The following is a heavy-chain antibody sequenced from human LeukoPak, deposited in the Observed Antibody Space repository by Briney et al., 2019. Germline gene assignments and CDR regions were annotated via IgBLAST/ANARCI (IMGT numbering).Heavy chain of an antibody. CDR3: ARMSRVDFWSGYSDAFDI. J-gene: IGHJ3*02. Sequence: SETLSLTCTVSGGSISSYYWSWIRQPLGKGLEWIGYTYYSGSTNYNPSLKSRVTISVDTSKNQFSLKLSSVTAADTAVYYCARMSRVDFWSGYSDAFDIWGQGTMVTVSS. D-gene: IGHD3-3*01. CDR2: TYYSGST. CDR1: GGSISSYY. V-gene: IGHV4-59*08.